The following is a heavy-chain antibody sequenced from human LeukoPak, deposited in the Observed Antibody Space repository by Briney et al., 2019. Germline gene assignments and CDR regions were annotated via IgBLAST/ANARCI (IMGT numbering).Heavy chain of an antibody. CDR2: IWYDGSNK. D-gene: IGHD3-3*01. CDR1: GFTFSSYS. CDR3: ARDQAGTIFGVVLKGYFDY. J-gene: IGHJ4*02. V-gene: IGHV3-33*08. Sequence: GGSLRLSCAASGFTFSSYSMNWVRQAPGKGLEWVAVIWYDGSNKYYADSVKGRFTISRDNSKNTLYLQMNSLRAEGTAVYYCARDQAGTIFGVVLKGYFDYWGQGTLVTVSS.